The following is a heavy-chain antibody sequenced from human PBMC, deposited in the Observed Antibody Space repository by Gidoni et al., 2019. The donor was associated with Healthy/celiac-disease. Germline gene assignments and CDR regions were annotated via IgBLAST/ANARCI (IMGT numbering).Heavy chain of an antibody. J-gene: IGHJ6*02. CDR2: IYYSGST. CDR3: ARGPGIAVAGPKAYYYYYGMDV. Sequence: PGKGLEWIGYIYYSGSTNYNPSLKSRVTISVDTSKNQFSLKLSSVTAADTAVYYCARGPGIAVAGPKAYYYYYGMDVWGQGTTVTVSS. V-gene: IGHV4-59*01. D-gene: IGHD6-19*01.